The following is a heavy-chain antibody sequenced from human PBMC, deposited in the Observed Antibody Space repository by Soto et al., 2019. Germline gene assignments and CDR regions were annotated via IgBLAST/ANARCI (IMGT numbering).Heavy chain of an antibody. CDR1: RFSFTNAW. CDR2: IKSKTDGGTA. J-gene: IGHJ6*02. D-gene: IGHD1-26*01. V-gene: IGHV3-15*01. CDR3: STDIGIYGLDI. Sequence: EVQLVESGGGFVQPGGYLRLSCVASRFSFTNAWMSWVRQAPGKGPEWVGRIKSKTDGGTADYAAPVKGRFTISRDDSQNTLYLHMDSLKTEDTALYHCSTDIGIYGLDIWGQWTTVTVSS.